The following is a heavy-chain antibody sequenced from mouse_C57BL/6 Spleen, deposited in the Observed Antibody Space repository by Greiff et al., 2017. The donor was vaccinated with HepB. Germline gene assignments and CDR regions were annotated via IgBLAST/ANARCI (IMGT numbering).Heavy chain of an antibody. J-gene: IGHJ1*03. Sequence: VQLQQPGAELVKPGASVKLSCKASGYTFTSYWMQWVKQRPGQGLEWIGEIDPSDSYTNYNQKFKGKATLTVDTSSSTAYMQLSSLTSEDSAVYYCAREREGGYFDVWGTGTTVTVSS. V-gene: IGHV1-50*01. CDR1: GYTFTSYW. CDR2: IDPSDSYT. CDR3: AREREGGYFDV.